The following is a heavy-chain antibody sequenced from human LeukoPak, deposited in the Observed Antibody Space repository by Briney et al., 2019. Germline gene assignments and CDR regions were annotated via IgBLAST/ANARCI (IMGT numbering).Heavy chain of an antibody. CDR2: IDTSGRYV. J-gene: IGHJ4*02. CDR1: GFTFSNYG. V-gene: IGHV3-21*01. CDR3: ARGSYFDY. Sequence: GGSLRLSCAASGFTFSNYGMNWVRQAPGKGLEWVSFIDTSGRYVYYGDSVKGRFTISRDNAKNSLYLQMNSLRAEDTAVYYCARGSYFDYWGQGTLVTVSS.